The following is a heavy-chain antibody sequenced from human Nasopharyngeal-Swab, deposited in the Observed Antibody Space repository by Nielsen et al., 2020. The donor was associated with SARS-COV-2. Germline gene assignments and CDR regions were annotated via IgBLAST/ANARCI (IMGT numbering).Heavy chain of an antibody. D-gene: IGHD2-2*01. CDR3: AREGDIVVVPSPAGFDP. CDR1: RYTFTSYA. CDR2: INTNTGNP. V-gene: IGHV7-4-1*02. J-gene: IGHJ5*02. Sequence: ASVPVSCKASRYTFTSYAMNWVRQAPAQGLEWMGWINTNTGNPTYDQGFTGRFVFSLDTSVSTAYLQISSLKAEDTAVYYCAREGDIVVVPSPAGFDPWGQGTLVTVSS.